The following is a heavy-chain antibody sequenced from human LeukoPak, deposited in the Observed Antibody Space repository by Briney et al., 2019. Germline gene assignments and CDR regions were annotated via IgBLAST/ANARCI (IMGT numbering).Heavy chain of an antibody. J-gene: IGHJ4*02. CDR1: GFTVSSNS. CDR2: IYSDNT. Sequence: GGSLRLSCTVSGFTVSSNSMSWVRQAPGKGLEWVSFIYSDNTHYSDSVKGRFTISRDNSKNTLYLQMNSLRAEDTAVYYCAKGHFASSSFFDYWGQGTLVTVSS. V-gene: IGHV3-53*01. CDR3: AKGHFASSSFFDY. D-gene: IGHD6-6*01.